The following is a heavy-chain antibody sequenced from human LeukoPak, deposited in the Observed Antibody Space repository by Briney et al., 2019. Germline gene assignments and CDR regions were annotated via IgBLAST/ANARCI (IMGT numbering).Heavy chain of an antibody. CDR2: IYSDNT. Sequence: GGSLRLSCTVSGFTVSSNSMSWVRQAPGKGLEWVSFIYSDNTHYSDSVKGRFTISRDNSKNTLYLQMNSLRAEDTAVYYCAKGRAVNYYYDSSDYWGQGTLVTVSS. J-gene: IGHJ4*02. D-gene: IGHD3-22*01. CDR1: GFTVSSNS. V-gene: IGHV3-53*01. CDR3: AKGRAVNYYYDSSDY.